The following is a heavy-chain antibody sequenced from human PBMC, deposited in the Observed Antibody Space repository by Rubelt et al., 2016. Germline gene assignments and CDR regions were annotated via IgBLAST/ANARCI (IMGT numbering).Heavy chain of an antibody. J-gene: IGHJ4*02. Sequence: QVPGKGLVWVSRINSDGSSTSYVDSVKGRFTISRDNAKNTLYLQMNSLRPEDTAVYYCARGSGYYTFDFWGQGTLVTVSS. CDR3: ARGSGYYTFDF. D-gene: IGHD3-3*01. CDR2: INSDGSST. V-gene: IGHV3-74*01.